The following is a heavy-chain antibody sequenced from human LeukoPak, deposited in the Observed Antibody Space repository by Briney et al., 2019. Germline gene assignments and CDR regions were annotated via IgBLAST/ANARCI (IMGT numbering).Heavy chain of an antibody. CDR2: IYPGDSDT. CDR3: ARPMEEVPDAFDI. J-gene: IGHJ3*02. D-gene: IGHD2-8*01. V-gene: IGHV5-51*01. CDR1: GSSFTSSW. Sequence: GESLKISYKGSGSSFTSSWIGWVRQMPGKGLEWMGIIYPGDSDTRYSPSFQGQVTISADKSISTAYLQWSSLKASDTAMYYCARPMEEVPDAFDIWGQGTMVTVSS.